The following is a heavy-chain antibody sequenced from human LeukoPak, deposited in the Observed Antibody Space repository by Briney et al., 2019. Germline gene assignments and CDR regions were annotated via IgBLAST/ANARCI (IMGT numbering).Heavy chain of an antibody. Sequence: GGSLRLSCSASGFTFRSHAMSWVRQAPGKGLEWVGGISGSGGNTYYADSVKGRFTISRDNSQNTLYLQMNSLRDDDTAVYYCARVWQLGVWGQGTAVTVSS. CDR2: ISGSGGNT. CDR1: GFTFRSHA. J-gene: IGHJ6*02. D-gene: IGHD3-10*01. CDR3: ARVWQLGV. V-gene: IGHV3-23*01.